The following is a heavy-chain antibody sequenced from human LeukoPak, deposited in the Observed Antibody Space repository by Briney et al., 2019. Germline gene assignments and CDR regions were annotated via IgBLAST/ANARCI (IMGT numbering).Heavy chain of an antibody. CDR1: GFTFSSSA. J-gene: IGHJ4*02. CDR3: AKQPSALAGTYDY. V-gene: IGHV3-23*01. Sequence: TGGSLRLSCTASGFTFSSSAMSWVRQPPGKGLEWVSAIGGSGGGTYYADSVKGRFTISRDNSKNTLYLQMNSLRAEDTAVYYCAKQPSALAGTYDYWGQGTLVTVSS. D-gene: IGHD6-19*01. CDR2: IGGSGGGT.